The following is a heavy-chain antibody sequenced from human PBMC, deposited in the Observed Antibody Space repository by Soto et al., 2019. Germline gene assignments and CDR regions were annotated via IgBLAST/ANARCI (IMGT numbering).Heavy chain of an antibody. J-gene: IGHJ4*02. V-gene: IGHV3-33*01. CDR2: IWYDGTQK. CDR3: ARAGGTTVTGLWHFDS. CDR1: GFTFNTYS. D-gene: IGHD4-17*01. Sequence: QVQLEESGGGVVQPGRSLSLSCEASGFTFNTYSMPWVRQPPGKGLEWLAAIWYDGTQKYYADSVKGRFIISRDNSKKTLYLEMNSLRAEDTAVYYCARAGGTTVTGLWHFDSWGQGTLVTVSS.